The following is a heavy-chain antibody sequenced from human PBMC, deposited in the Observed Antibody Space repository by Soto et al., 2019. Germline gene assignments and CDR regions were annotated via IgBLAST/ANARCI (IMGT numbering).Heavy chain of an antibody. J-gene: IGHJ6*02. CDR2: INHSGST. Sequence: SETLSLTCAVYGGSFSGYYWSWIRQPPGKGLEWIGEINHSGSTNYNPSLKSRVTISVDTSKNQFSLKLSSVTAADTAVYYCARGRGGYSAPRGMDVWGQGTTVTVS. D-gene: IGHD2-15*01. CDR3: ARGRGGYSAPRGMDV. V-gene: IGHV4-34*01. CDR1: GGSFSGYY.